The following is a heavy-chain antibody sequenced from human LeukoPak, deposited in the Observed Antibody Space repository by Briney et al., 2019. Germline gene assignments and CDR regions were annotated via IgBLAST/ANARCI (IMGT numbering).Heavy chain of an antibody. J-gene: IGHJ3*02. V-gene: IGHV3-48*03. Sequence: GGSLRLSCAASGFTFSSYEMNWVRQAPGKGLEWVSYISSSGSTIYYADSVKGRFTISRDNAKNSLYLQMNNLRAEDTAVYYCARGRGWFMITANDAFDIWGQGTMVTVSS. CDR3: ARGRGWFMITANDAFDI. CDR1: GFTFSSYE. CDR2: ISSSGSTI. D-gene: IGHD3-16*01.